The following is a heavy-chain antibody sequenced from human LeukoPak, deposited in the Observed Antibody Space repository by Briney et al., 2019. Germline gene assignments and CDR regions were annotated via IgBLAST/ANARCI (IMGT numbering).Heavy chain of an antibody. CDR3: ARPVGYCNGGSCLAQKRFDP. J-gene: IGHJ5*02. Sequence: SETLSLTCAVYGGSFSDYYWTWIRQPPGKGPEWIGEINHSGNTNYNPSLKSRLTISVDTSKNQFSLKLSSVTAADTAVYYCARPVGYCNGGSCLAQKRFDPWGQGTLVTVSS. CDR1: GGSFSDYY. D-gene: IGHD2-15*01. CDR2: INHSGNT. V-gene: IGHV4-34*01.